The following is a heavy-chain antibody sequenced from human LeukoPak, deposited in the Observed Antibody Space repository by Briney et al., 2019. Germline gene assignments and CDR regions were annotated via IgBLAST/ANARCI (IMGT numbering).Heavy chain of an antibody. CDR3: ARDVGDYVELYFDY. Sequence: ASVKVSCKASGGTFSNYAISWVRQAPGQGLEWMGRIIPIFGTANYAQKFRGRVTITADKSTRNAYMELMSLRSDDTAVYYCARDVGDYVELYFDYWGQGTLVTVSS. V-gene: IGHV1-69*06. D-gene: IGHD4-17*01. CDR1: GGTFSNYA. CDR2: IIPIFGTA. J-gene: IGHJ4*02.